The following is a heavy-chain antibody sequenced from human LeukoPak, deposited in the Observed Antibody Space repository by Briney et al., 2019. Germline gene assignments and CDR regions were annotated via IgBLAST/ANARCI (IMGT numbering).Heavy chain of an antibody. Sequence: SETLSLTCAVYGGSFSGYYWSWIRQPPGKGLEWIGEVNHSGSTNYNPSLKSRVTMSVDTSKNQFSLRLCSVTAADTAVFYCARGKRDYGSNSYVYYYYGMDVWGKGTTVTVSS. CDR1: GGSFSGYY. CDR3: ARGKRDYGSNSYVYYYYGMDV. CDR2: VNHSGST. D-gene: IGHD3-10*01. V-gene: IGHV4-34*01. J-gene: IGHJ6*04.